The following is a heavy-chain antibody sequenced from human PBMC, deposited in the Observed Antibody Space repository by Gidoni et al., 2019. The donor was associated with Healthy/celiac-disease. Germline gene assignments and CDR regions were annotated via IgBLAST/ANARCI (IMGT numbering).Heavy chain of an antibody. CDR2: ISSSSSYI. J-gene: IGHJ5*02. Sequence: EVQLVESGGGLVKPGGSLRLSCAASGFTFSSYSMNWVRQAPGKGLEWVSSISSSSSYIYYADSVKGRFTISRDNAKNSLYLQMNSLRAEDTAVYYCAREGGSGSYYDWFDPWGQGTLVTVSS. D-gene: IGHD1-26*01. CDR3: AREGGSGSYYDWFDP. V-gene: IGHV3-21*01. CDR1: GFTFSSYS.